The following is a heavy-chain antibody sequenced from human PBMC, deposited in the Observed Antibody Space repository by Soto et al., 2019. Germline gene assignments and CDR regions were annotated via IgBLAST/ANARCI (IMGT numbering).Heavy chain of an antibody. Sequence: QVQLVQSGAEVKKPGSSVKVSCKASGGTFSSYAISWVRQAPGQGLEWMGGIIPIFGTANYAQKFQGRVTITADESTSTAYMELSSLRSEDTAVYYCARSGLTLATTPPDYYYYGMDVWGQGTTVTVSS. CDR3: ARSGLTLATTPPDYYYYGMDV. V-gene: IGHV1-69*12. CDR2: IIPIFGTA. J-gene: IGHJ6*02. CDR1: GGTFSSYA. D-gene: IGHD5-12*01.